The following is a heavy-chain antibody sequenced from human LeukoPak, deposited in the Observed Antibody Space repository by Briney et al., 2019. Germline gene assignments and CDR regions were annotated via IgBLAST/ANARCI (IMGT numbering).Heavy chain of an antibody. D-gene: IGHD3-3*01. CDR3: AKVPAYDFWSGYYHLDY. Sequence: GGSLRLSCAASGFTFSSYAMSWVRQAPGKGLEWVPAISGSGGSTYYADSVKGRFTISRDNSKNTLYLQMNSLRAEDTAVYYCAKVPAYDFWSGYYHLDYWGQGTLVTVSS. CDR2: ISGSGGST. CDR1: GFTFSSYA. V-gene: IGHV3-23*01. J-gene: IGHJ4*02.